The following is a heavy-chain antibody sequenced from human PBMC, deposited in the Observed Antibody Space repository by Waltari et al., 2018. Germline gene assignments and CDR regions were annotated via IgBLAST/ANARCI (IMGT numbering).Heavy chain of an antibody. Sequence: QLQLQESGPGLVKPSETLSLTCTVSGGSISSSSYYWGWIRQPPGKGLEWIGSIYYSGSTYYNPSLKSRVTISVDTSKNQFSLKLSSVTAADTAVYYCARSTSSSAGAWGYYYGMDVWGQGTTVTASS. CDR3: ARSTSSSAGAWGYYYGMDV. V-gene: IGHV4-39*01. CDR2: IYYSGST. CDR1: GGSISSSSYY. J-gene: IGHJ6*02. D-gene: IGHD6-6*01.